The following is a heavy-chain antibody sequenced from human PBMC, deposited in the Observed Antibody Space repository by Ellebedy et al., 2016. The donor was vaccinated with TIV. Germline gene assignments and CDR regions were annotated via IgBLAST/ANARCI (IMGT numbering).Heavy chain of an antibody. CDR3: ARGITGPVDLGY. D-gene: IGHD1-1*01. J-gene: IGHJ4*02. CDR1: GHTFTSDG. V-gene: IGHV1-18*04. Sequence: AASVKVSCKASGHTFTSDGFGWVRQAPGQGLEWMGWINNYNGNTNYAKSFQGRVTMTTDTSTNTAYLDLRSLRPDDTAVYYCARGITGPVDLGYWGQGTLVTVSS. CDR2: INNYNGNT.